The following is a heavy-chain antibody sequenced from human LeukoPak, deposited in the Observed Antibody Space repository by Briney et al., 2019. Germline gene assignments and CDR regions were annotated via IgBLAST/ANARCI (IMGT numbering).Heavy chain of an antibody. CDR3: ARGSLDIVVALNWFDP. CDR2: IIPIFGTA. CDR1: GGTFSSYA. V-gene: IGHV1-69*13. J-gene: IGHJ5*02. Sequence: GASVKVSCKASGGTFSSYAISWVRQAPEQGLEWMGGIIPIFGTANYAQKFQGRVTITADESTSTAYMELSSLRSEDTAVYYCARGSLDIVVALNWFDPWGQGTLVTVSS. D-gene: IGHD2-15*01.